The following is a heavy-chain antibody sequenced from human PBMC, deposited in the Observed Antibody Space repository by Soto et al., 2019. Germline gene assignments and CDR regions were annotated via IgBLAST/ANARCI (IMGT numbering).Heavy chain of an antibody. V-gene: IGHV4-30-4*01. D-gene: IGHD3-10*01. Sequence: QVQLQESGPGLVKPSQTLSLTCTVSGGSISSGDYYWSWIRQPPGKGLEWIGYIYYSGSTYYNPSLKSRVTISVDTSKNQFSLKLSSVTAADTAVYYCVRDCYGSGSYYNPSYYYGMDVWGQGTTVTVSS. J-gene: IGHJ6*02. CDR2: IYYSGST. CDR3: VRDCYGSGSYYNPSYYYGMDV. CDR1: GGSISSGDYY.